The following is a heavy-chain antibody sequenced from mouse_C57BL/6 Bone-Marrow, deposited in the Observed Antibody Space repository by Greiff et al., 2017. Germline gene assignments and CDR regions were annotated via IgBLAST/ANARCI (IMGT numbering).Heavy chain of an antibody. Sequence: DVQLQESGGDLVKPGGSLKLSCAASGFTFSSYGMSWVRQTPDKRLEWVATISSGGSYTYYPDSVKGRFTISRDNAKNTLYLQMSSLKSEDTAMXYCARHEDGSSYNWYFDVWGTGTTVTVSS. J-gene: IGHJ1*03. CDR3: ARHEDGSSYNWYFDV. CDR1: GFTFSSYG. V-gene: IGHV5-6*01. D-gene: IGHD1-1*01. CDR2: ISSGGSYT.